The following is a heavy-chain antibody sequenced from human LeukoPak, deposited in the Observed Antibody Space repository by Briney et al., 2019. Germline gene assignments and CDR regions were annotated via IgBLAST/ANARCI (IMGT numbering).Heavy chain of an antibody. J-gene: IGHJ5*02. D-gene: IGHD3-22*01. Sequence: ASVKVSCKTSGYTFTGYYMHWVRQAPGQGLEWMGWINPNSGGTNYAQKFQGWVTMTRDTSISTAYMELSRLRSDDTAVYYCARDVLGYYYDSSGHLEYNWFDPWGQGTLVTVSS. CDR1: GYTFTGYY. CDR2: INPNSGGT. V-gene: IGHV1-2*04. CDR3: ARDVLGYYYDSSGHLEYNWFDP.